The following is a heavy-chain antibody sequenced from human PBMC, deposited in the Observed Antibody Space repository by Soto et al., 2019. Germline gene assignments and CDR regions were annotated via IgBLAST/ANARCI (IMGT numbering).Heavy chain of an antibody. Sequence: QVQLQESGPGLVKPSQTLSLTCTVSGGSISSGGYYWSWIRQHPGKGLEGIGYIYYSGSTYYNPSLKSRVTISVDTSKNQFSLKLSSVTAADTAVYYCATWGEGSSQEYYFDYWGQGTLVTVSS. J-gene: IGHJ4*02. CDR1: GGSISSGGYY. D-gene: IGHD6-6*01. CDR3: ATWGEGSSQEYYFDY. V-gene: IGHV4-31*03. CDR2: IYYSGST.